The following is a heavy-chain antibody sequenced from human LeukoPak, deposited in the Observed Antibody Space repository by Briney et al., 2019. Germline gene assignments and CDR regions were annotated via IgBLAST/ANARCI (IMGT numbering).Heavy chain of an antibody. Sequence: ASVKVSCKASGYTFTSYGISWVRQAPGQGLEWMGWISAYNGNTNYAQKLQGRVTMATDTSTSTAYMELRSLRSDDTAVYYCARVRWDQDSSGYHFDYWGQGTLVTVSS. J-gene: IGHJ4*02. CDR2: ISAYNGNT. D-gene: IGHD3-22*01. CDR3: ARVRWDQDSSGYHFDY. CDR1: GYTFTSYG. V-gene: IGHV1-18*01.